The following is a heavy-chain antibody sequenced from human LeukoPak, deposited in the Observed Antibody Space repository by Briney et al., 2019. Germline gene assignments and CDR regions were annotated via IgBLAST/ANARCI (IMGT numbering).Heavy chain of an antibody. V-gene: IGHV3-33*01. CDR2: IWYDGQTK. Sequence: GESLRLSCEASGFNFSNYGMHWVRQAPGKGLEWVALIWYDGQTKFYADSVKGRFTVSRDNSGNTLFLQMSSLRVEDTAVYYCAREWGRIAVAGGPGYWGQGALVTVSP. J-gene: IGHJ4*02. CDR1: GFNFSNYG. CDR3: AREWGRIAVAGGPGY. D-gene: IGHD6-19*01.